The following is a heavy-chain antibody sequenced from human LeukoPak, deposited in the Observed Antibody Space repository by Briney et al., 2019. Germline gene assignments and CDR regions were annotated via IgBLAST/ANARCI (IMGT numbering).Heavy chain of an antibody. D-gene: IGHD4-17*01. CDR1: GFTVSSTY. Sequence: GGSLRLSCEASGFTVSSTYMSWVRPAPGKGLESMSVIYSGGSTYYADSVKGRFTISRDNSKNTLYLQMNSLRAEDTAVYYCAKVDYGDYGFDYWGQGTLVTVSS. J-gene: IGHJ4*02. CDR3: AKVDYGDYGFDY. V-gene: IGHV3-66*01. CDR2: IYSGGST.